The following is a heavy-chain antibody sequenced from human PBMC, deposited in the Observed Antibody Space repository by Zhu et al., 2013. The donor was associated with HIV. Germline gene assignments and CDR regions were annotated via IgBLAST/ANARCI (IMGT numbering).Heavy chain of an antibody. CDR2: TVPSVDTA. CDR1: GGTFSSDV. V-gene: IGHV1-69*01. Sequence: QVQLVQSGAEVKPPGSSVKVSCKAPGGTFSSDVISWLRQAPGQGLEWMGGTVPSVDTANYAQQFQDRVTITADESTSTAYMELSSLRSEDTAVYYCARDRGTYYYGSGVGAYFDYWGQGTLVTVSS. CDR3: ARDRGTYYYGSGVGAYFDY. J-gene: IGHJ4*02. D-gene: IGHD3-10*01.